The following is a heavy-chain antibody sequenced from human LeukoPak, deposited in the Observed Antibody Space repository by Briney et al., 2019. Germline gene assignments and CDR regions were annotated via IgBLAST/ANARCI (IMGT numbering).Heavy chain of an antibody. CDR3: ARVGKREDIVLMVYPMGDFDY. V-gene: IGHV1-69*13. CDR1: DYTFTSYG. CDR2: IIPIFGTA. Sequence: SVKVSCKASDYTFTSYGISWVRQAPGQGLEWMGGIIPIFGTANYAQKFQGRVTITADESTSTAYMELSSLRSEDTAVYYCARVGKREDIVLMVYPMGDFDYWGQGTLVTVSS. J-gene: IGHJ4*02. D-gene: IGHD2-8*01.